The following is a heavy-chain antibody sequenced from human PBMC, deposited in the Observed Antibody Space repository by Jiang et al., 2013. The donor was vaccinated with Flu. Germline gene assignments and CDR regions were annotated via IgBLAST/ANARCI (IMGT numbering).Heavy chain of an antibody. CDR1: GDSVSSNSAA. CDR2: TYYRSKWYN. V-gene: IGHV6-1*01. D-gene: IGHD6-19*01. CDR3: ARELSSGWYPAPHDAFDI. Sequence: QTLSLTCAISGDSVSSNSAAWNWIRQSPSRGLEWLGRTYYRSKWYNDYAVSVKSRITINPDTSKNQFSLQLNSVTPEDTAVYYCARELSSGWYPAPHDAFDIWGQGTMVTVSS. J-gene: IGHJ3*02.